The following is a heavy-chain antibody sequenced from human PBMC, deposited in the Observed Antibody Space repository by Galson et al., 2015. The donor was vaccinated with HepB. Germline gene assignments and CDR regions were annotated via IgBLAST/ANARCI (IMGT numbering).Heavy chain of an antibody. CDR3: ARPKWATVIAFDI. Sequence: SLRLSCAASGFIFSSSAMSWVRQAPGKGLEWVSGIGGSGITTYYADSVKGRFTISRDNSKNTLYLQMNSLRAGDTAVYYCARPKWATVIAFDIWGQGTMATVSS. CDR1: GFIFSSSA. V-gene: IGHV3-23*01. J-gene: IGHJ3*02. D-gene: IGHD4-17*01. CDR2: IGGSGITT.